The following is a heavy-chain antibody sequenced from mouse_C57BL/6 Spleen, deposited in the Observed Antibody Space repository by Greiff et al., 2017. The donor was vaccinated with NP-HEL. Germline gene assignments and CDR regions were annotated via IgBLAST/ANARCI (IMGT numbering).Heavy chain of an antibody. V-gene: IGHV1-52*01. J-gene: IGHJ1*03. D-gene: IGHD1-1*01. Sequence: VQLQQPGAELVRHGSSVKLSCKASGYTFTSYWMHWVKQRPIQGLEWIGNIDPSDSETHYNQKFKDKATLTVDKSSSTAYMQLSSLTSEDSAVYYCAREGDYYGSNWYFDVWGTGTTVTVSS. CDR2: IDPSDSET. CDR1: GYTFTSYW. CDR3: AREGDYYGSNWYFDV.